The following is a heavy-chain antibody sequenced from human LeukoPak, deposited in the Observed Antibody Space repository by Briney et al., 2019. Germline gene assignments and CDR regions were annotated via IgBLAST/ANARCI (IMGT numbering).Heavy chain of an antibody. Sequence: SETLSLTCTVSGGSISSYYWSWIRQPAGKGLEWIGRIYTSGSTNYNPSLKSRVTMSVGTSKNQFSLKLSSVTAADTAVYYCARVTQDPPGRKITTVHFDLWGRGTLVTVSS. J-gene: IGHJ2*01. CDR3: ARVTQDPPGRKITTVHFDL. CDR1: GGSISSYY. D-gene: IGHD4-17*01. V-gene: IGHV4-4*07. CDR2: IYTSGST.